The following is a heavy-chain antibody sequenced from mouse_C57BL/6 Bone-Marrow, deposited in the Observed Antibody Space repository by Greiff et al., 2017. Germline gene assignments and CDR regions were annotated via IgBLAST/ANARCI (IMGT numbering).Heavy chain of an antibody. D-gene: IGHD2-3*01. Sequence: EVKVVESGGGLVKPGGSLKLSCAASGFTFSSYAMSWVRQTPEKRLEWVATISDGGSYTYYPDNVKGRFTISRDNAKNNLYLQMSHLKSEDTAMYYCARDLGGYYREWYFDVWGTGTTVTVSS. J-gene: IGHJ1*03. CDR3: ARDLGGYYREWYFDV. CDR1: GFTFSSYA. V-gene: IGHV5-4*01. CDR2: ISDGGSYT.